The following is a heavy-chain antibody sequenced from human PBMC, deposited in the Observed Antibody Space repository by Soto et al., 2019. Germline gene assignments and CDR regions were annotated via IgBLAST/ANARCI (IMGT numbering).Heavy chain of an antibody. Sequence: GGSLRLSCVASGFTFSDYAMIWFRQAPGKGLEWVSGMIGLSGRTYYADSVKGRFTISRDTSKKTLYLQMNDLRAEDTAMYYCARGGLEPFDHWGQGALVTVSS. CDR3: ARGGLEPFDH. J-gene: IGHJ4*02. CDR2: MIGLSGRT. V-gene: IGHV3-23*01. CDR1: GFTFSDYA. D-gene: IGHD1-1*01.